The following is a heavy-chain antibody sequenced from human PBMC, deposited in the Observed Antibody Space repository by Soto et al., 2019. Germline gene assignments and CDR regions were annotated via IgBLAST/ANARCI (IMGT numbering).Heavy chain of an antibody. Sequence: QVQLLQSGAEVKKPGASVKVSCKSSGYTFTNYYMHWVRQAPGQGLEWMGIIYPSGGSTRNSQKFQGRVTMTRDTSTSTVYMELSSLRSEDTAVYYCARDFSGPMDYWGRGTLVTVSS. CDR1: GYTFTNYY. CDR3: ARDFSGPMDY. V-gene: IGHV1-46*01. D-gene: IGHD3-10*01. CDR2: IYPSGGST. J-gene: IGHJ4*02.